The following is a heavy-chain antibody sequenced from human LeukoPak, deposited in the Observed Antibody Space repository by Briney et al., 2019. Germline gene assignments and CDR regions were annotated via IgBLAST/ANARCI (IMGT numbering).Heavy chain of an antibody. J-gene: IGHJ4*02. D-gene: IGHD3-22*01. CDR2: IKQDGSEK. Sequence: GGSLRVSCVASVFTFSSYWMSWVRQAPGRGLEWVANIKQDGSEKYYVDSVKGRFTISRDNAKNSLYLQINSLRAEDTAVYYCARDPDSLYYYDSSGRDYWGQGTLVTVSS. CDR1: VFTFSSYW. V-gene: IGHV3-7*01. CDR3: ARDPDSLYYYDSSGRDY.